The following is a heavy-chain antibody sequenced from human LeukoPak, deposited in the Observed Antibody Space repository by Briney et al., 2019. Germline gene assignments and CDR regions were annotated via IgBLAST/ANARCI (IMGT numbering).Heavy chain of an antibody. Sequence: ASVNVSCKASGYAFTSYYMHWVRQAPGQGLEWMGIINPSGGSTSYTQKLQDRVIMTRDTSTSTVYMELSSLGSKDTAVYYCARVRGGGSYFDYWGQGTLVTVSS. CDR1: GYAFTSYY. CDR2: INPSGGST. V-gene: IGHV1-46*01. D-gene: IGHD1-26*01. J-gene: IGHJ4*02. CDR3: ARVRGGGSYFDY.